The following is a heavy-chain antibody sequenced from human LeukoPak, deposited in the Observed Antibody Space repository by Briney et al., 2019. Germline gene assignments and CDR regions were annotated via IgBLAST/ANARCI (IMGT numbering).Heavy chain of an antibody. J-gene: IGHJ4*02. V-gene: IGHV4-4*07. CDR2: IYTSGST. D-gene: IGHD2-8*01. Sequence: SETLSLTCTVSGGSISSYYWNWIRQPAGKGLEWIGHIYTSGSTNYNSYPKSRVTMSVDTSKNQFSVKLNSVIAADTAMYYCARGVYLGNGYYFDYWGQGTLVTVSS. CDR1: GGSISSYY. CDR3: ARGVYLGNGYYFDY.